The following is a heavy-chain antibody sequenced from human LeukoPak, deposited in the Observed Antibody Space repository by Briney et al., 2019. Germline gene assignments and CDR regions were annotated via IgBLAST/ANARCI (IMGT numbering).Heavy chain of an antibody. J-gene: IGHJ4*02. D-gene: IGHD6-19*01. Sequence: GGSLRLSCAASGFTFSRFGMNWVRQAPGKGLEWVSCISSSSSSSMYYADSVKGRFTISRDNGKDSLYLQMNSLRDEDTAVYYCAKDRNSGWPHTPFDYWGQGTLVTVSS. CDR1: GFTFSRFG. CDR2: ISSSSSSSM. V-gene: IGHV3-48*02. CDR3: AKDRNSGWPHTPFDY.